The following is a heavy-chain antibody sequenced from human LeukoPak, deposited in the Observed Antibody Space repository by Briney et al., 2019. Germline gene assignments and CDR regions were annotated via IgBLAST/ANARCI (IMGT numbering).Heavy chain of an antibody. CDR2: ISSSSSYI. V-gene: IGHV3-21*01. J-gene: IGHJ3*02. CDR1: GFTFSSYS. D-gene: IGHD4-23*01. CDR3: ARERGKGSAFDI. Sequence: PGGSLRLSCAASGFTFSSYSMNWVRQAPGKGLEWVSSISSSSSYIYYADSVKGRFTISRDNAKNSLYLQMNSLRAEDTAVYYCARERGKGSAFDIWGQGTMVTVSS.